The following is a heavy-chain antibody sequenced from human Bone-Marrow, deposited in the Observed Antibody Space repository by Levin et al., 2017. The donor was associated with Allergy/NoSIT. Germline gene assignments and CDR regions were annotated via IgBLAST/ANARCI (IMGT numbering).Heavy chain of an antibody. J-gene: IGHJ3*02. CDR2: IYSGDDT. D-gene: IGHD2-15*01. CDR1: VCSVCTTY. CDR3: ARDGGSGYCSCGSCVSLFFHI. Sequence: LSLTCAASVCSVCTTYMSCVRQAPGKGLEWVSVIYSGDDTHYADSVKGRFTISRDNSRNTLDLQMNSLRAEDTAVYYCARDGGSGYCSCGSCVSLFFHIWGKGTMVTVSS. V-gene: IGHV3-53*01.